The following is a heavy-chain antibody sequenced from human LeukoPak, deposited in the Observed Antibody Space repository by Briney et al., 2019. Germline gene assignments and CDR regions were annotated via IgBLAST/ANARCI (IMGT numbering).Heavy chain of an antibody. Sequence: GGSLRLSCAASGFXFSNYWMIWLRQAPGKGLEWVANIKQDGSETYHVDSVRGRFSISRDNAKNSLYLQMNSLRAEDTAVYYCANALGAHYFDYWGQGTLVTVSS. CDR2: IKQDGSET. D-gene: IGHD1-26*01. CDR3: ANALGAHYFDY. CDR1: GFXFSNYW. J-gene: IGHJ4*02. V-gene: IGHV3-7*05.